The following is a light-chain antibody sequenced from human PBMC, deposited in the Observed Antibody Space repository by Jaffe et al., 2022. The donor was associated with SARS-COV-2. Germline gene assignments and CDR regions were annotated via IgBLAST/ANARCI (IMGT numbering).Light chain of an antibody. CDR1: SSNIGKTY. J-gene: IGLJ3*02. CDR2: ENN. Sequence: QSVLTQPPSVSAAPGQKVSISCSGSSSNIGKTYVSWYQQLPGTAPKLLIYENNKRPSGIPDRFSGSRSGTSATLAFTGLQTGDEADYYCGTWDSSLSAWVFGGGTRLTVL. V-gene: IGLV1-51*02. CDR3: GTWDSSLSAWV.